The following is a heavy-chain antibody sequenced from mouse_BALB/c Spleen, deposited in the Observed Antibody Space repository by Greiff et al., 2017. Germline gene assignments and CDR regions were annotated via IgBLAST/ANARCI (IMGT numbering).Heavy chain of an antibody. D-gene: IGHD1-1*01. CDR3: ARRDYGSSYNWYFDV. Sequence: EVKLVESGGGLVKPGGSLKLSCAASGFTFSSYAMSWVRQTPEKRLEWVASISSGGSTYYPDSVKGRFTISRDNARNILYLQMSSLRSEDTAMYYCARRDYGSSYNWYFDVWGAGTTVTVSS. CDR2: ISSGGST. V-gene: IGHV5-6-5*01. J-gene: IGHJ1*01. CDR1: GFTFSSYA.